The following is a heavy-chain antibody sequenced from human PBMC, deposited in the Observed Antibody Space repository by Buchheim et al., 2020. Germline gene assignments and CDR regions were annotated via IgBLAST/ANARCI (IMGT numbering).Heavy chain of an antibody. D-gene: IGHD3-16*01. CDR3: ARLDRTVAGVIDY. V-gene: IGHV3-7*01. CDR1: GFTFSSYW. J-gene: IGHJ4*02. CDR2: IKEDGMEK. Sequence: EVQVVESGGGLVQTGGSLRVSCAGSGFTFSSYWMGWVRQAPGRGLEWVATIKEDGMEKYYVDSVKGRFTISRDNAKNSLYLQMNSLRAEDTAVYYCARLDRTVAGVIDYWGQGTL.